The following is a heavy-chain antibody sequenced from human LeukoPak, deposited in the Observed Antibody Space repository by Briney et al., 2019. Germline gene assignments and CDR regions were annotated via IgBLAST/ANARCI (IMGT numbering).Heavy chain of an antibody. CDR2: INSDGSST. D-gene: IGHD6-13*01. J-gene: IGHJ4*02. CDR1: GFTFSSYW. Sequence: GGSLRPSCAASGFTFSSYWMHWVRQAPGKGLVWVSRINSDGSSTSYTDSVKGRFTISRDNAKNTLYLQMNSLRAEDTAVYYCARDGERSSWYTSWGQGTLVTVSS. CDR3: ARDGERSSWYTS. V-gene: IGHV3-74*01.